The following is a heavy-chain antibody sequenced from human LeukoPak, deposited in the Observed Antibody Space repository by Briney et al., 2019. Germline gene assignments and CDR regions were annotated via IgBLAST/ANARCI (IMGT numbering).Heavy chain of an antibody. D-gene: IGHD1-26*01. V-gene: IGHV4-4*07. CDR3: ARVGIVGETAFDY. CDR1: GGSISSYH. CDR2: IYTSGST. J-gene: IGHJ4*02. Sequence: PSETLSLTCTVSGGSISSYHWSWIRPPAGKGLEWIGRIYTSGSTNYNPSLKSRVTMSVDTSKNQFSLKLSSVTAADTAVYYCARVGIVGETAFDYWGQGTLVTVSS.